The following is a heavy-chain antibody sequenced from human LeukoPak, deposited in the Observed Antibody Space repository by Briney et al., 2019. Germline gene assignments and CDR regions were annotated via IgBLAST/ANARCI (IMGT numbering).Heavy chain of an antibody. J-gene: IGHJ4*02. Sequence: PGGSLRLSCTASGFTFSSYGMDWVRQAPGKGLEWVSVISGNGGTTYYAESVKGRFTISRDNSKSTLYLHMNSLRAEDTAVYYCARVPTYYDILTGYQYYFDYWGQGTLVTVSS. CDR2: ISGNGGTT. V-gene: IGHV3-23*01. CDR1: GFTFSSYG. D-gene: IGHD3-9*01. CDR3: ARVPTYYDILTGYQYYFDY.